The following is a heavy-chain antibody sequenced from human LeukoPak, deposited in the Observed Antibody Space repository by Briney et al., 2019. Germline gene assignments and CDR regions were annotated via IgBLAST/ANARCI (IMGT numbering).Heavy chain of an antibody. CDR2: ISYDGSNE. J-gene: IGHJ4*02. CDR3: AKGPAPRLGEFSYHDLVDY. CDR1: GFTFSSYG. D-gene: IGHD3-16*02. V-gene: IGHV3-30*18. Sequence: PGRSLRLSCVASGFTFSSYGMHWVRQAPGKGLEWVAFISYDGSNENIADSVKGRFIISRDNSKNTLYLQMNSLRAEDTAVYYCAKGPAPRLGEFSYHDLVDYWGQGTLVTVSS.